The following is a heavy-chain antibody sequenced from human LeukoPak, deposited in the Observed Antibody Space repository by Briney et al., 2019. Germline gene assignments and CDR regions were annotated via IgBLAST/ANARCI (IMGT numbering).Heavy chain of an antibody. V-gene: IGHV3-9*01. CDR1: GFTFDDYA. Sequence: PGRSLRLSCEASGFTFDDYAMHWVRQAPGKGLEWVSGISWNSGSIGYADSVKGRFTISRDNAKNSLYLQMNSLRAEDTALYYCAKSVTTVTTKGHFDYWGQGTLVTVSS. CDR3: AKSVTTVTTKGHFDY. D-gene: IGHD4-17*01. J-gene: IGHJ4*02. CDR2: ISWNSGSI.